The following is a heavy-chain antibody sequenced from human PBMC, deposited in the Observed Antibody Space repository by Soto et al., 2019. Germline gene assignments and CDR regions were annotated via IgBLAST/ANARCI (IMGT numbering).Heavy chain of an antibody. J-gene: IGHJ6*02. CDR2: IYPGDSDT. Sequence: GESLKISCKGSGYSFTSYWIGWVRQMPGKGLEWMGIIYPGDSDTRYSPSFQGQVTISADKSISTAYLQWSSLKASDTAMYYCARQAGGLTRNYYYYYGMDVWGQGTTVTVSS. D-gene: IGHD2-15*01. CDR1: GYSFTSYW. CDR3: ARQAGGLTRNYYYYYGMDV. V-gene: IGHV5-51*01.